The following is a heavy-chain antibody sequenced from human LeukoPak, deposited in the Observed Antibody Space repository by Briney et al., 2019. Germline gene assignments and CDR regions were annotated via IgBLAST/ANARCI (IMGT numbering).Heavy chain of an antibody. D-gene: IGHD6-13*01. J-gene: IGHJ4*02. CDR2: VSTSGNT. CDR3: ARTTQQLVLFDY. CDR1: GGSISGFH. Sequence: QPSETLSLTCSVSGGSISGFHWSWIRQTAGKGLEWIGRVSTSGNTFYNPSLESRVTMSADTSGIHFSLNLTSVTAADTAVYYCARTTQQLVLFDYWGQGTLVTVSS. V-gene: IGHV4-4*07.